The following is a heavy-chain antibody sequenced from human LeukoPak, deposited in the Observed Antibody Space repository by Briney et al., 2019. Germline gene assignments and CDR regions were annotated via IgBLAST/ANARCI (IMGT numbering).Heavy chain of an antibody. V-gene: IGHV3-21*01. D-gene: IGHD5-12*01. Sequence: GEPVRLSCAASGFTFSSYSMTWVRQAPGKGLECVSSISSSSSYIYYADSVKGRFTISRDNAKNSLYLQMNSLRAEDTAVYYCARDLGLRRLNQYGMDVWGQGTTVTVSS. CDR2: ISSSSSYI. J-gene: IGHJ6*02. CDR1: GFTFSSYS. CDR3: ARDLGLRRLNQYGMDV.